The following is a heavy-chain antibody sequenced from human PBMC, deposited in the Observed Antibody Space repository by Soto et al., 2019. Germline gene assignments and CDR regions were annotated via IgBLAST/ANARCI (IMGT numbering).Heavy chain of an antibody. V-gene: IGHV4-4*02. D-gene: IGHD6-13*01. Sequence: SETLSLTCAVSGGSISSSNWWSWVRQPPGKGLEWIGEIYHSGSTNYNPSLKSRVTISVDKSKNQFSLKLSSVTAADTAVYYCARAVGSSSWDYFDYWGQGTLVTVSS. CDR1: GGSISSSNW. CDR3: ARAVGSSSWDYFDY. J-gene: IGHJ4*02. CDR2: IYHSGST.